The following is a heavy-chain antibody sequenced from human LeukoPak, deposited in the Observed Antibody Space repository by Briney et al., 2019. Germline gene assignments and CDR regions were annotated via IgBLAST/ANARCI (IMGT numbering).Heavy chain of an antibody. CDR2: ISGDGGGA. CDR1: GFTFYDYA. CDR3: AKDLNGVVGASID. J-gene: IGHJ4*02. Sequence: GGSLRLSCAASGFTFYDYAMQWVRQAPGKGLEWVSLISGDGGGAFYADSVKGRFTISRDNSRNSLYVEMNSLRTEDTAFYYCAKDLNGVVGASIDWGQGTLVTVSS. D-gene: IGHD1-26*01. V-gene: IGHV3-43*02.